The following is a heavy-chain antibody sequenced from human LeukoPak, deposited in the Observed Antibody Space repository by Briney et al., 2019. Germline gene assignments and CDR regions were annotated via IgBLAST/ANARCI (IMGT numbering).Heavy chain of an antibody. V-gene: IGHV4-61*02. CDR3: ASTYYYDSSGYYYKMFDP. CDR2: IYTSGST. J-gene: IGHJ5*02. Sequence: PSQTLSLTCTVSGGSISSGSYYWSLIRQPAGKGLEWIGRIYTSGSTNYNPSLKSRVTISVDTSKNQFSLKLSSVTAADTAVYYCASTYYYDSSGYYYKMFDPWGQGTLVTVSS. D-gene: IGHD3-22*01. CDR1: GGSISSGSYY.